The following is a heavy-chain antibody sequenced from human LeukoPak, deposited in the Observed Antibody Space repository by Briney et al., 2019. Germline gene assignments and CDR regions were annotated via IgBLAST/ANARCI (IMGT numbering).Heavy chain of an antibody. Sequence: ASVKVSCKVSGYTLTELSMHWVRQAPGKGLEWMGGFDPEDGETIYAQKFQGRVTMTEDTSTDTAYMELSSLRSEDTAVYYCARGVKSADCSGGSCYFFWGQGTLVTVSS. D-gene: IGHD2-15*01. CDR3: ARGVKSADCSGGSCYFF. V-gene: IGHV1-24*01. CDR2: FDPEDGET. CDR1: GYTLTELS. J-gene: IGHJ4*02.